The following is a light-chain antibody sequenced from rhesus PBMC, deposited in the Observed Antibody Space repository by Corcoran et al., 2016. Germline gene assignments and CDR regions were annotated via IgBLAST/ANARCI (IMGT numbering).Light chain of an antibody. CDR2: RAT. Sequence: DIQMTQSPSSLSASVGDRVTITCRASQGISNWLAWYQQKPGKTPKLLIYRATNLEQGVPSMFSGSGSGTDFTLTISSLQPEDIATYYCQQHDNSPFSFGPGTKLDIK. CDR1: QGISNW. CDR3: QQHDNSPFS. V-gene: IGKV1-69*01. J-gene: IGKJ3*01.